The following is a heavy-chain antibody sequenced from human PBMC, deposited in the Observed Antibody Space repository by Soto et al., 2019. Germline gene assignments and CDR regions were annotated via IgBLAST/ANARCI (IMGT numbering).Heavy chain of an antibody. Sequence: ASVKVSCKASGYTFTSYDINWVRQATGQGLEWMGWMNPNSGNTGYAQKFQGRVTMTRNTSISTAYMELSSLRSEDTAVYYCARAYSSSDDFDYWGQGTLVTVSS. J-gene: IGHJ4*02. CDR2: MNPNSGNT. CDR1: GYTFTSYD. D-gene: IGHD3-22*01. V-gene: IGHV1-8*01. CDR3: ARAYSSSDDFDY.